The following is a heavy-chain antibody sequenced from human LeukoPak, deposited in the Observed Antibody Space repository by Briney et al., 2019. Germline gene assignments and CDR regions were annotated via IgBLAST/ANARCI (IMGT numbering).Heavy chain of an antibody. CDR3: ARGKSPTVATPFDY. CDR2: IIPILRTP. CDR1: GGGSFSNYA. D-gene: IGHD4-23*01. J-gene: IGHJ4*02. V-gene: IGHV1-69*05. Sequence: SVKVSCKASGGGSFSNYALSCVRQAPGQGLEWMAGIIPILRTPNYAQRFQGRLTITTDESTSTAYMELSSLRSEDAAVYYCARGKSPTVATPFDYWGQGTLVTVSS.